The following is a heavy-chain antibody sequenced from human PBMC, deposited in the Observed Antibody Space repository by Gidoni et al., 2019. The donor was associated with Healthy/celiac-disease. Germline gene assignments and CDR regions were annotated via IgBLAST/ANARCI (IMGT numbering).Heavy chain of an antibody. CDR3: ASDAGIAALSGAFDI. D-gene: IGHD6-13*01. Sequence: EVHLVETGGGLIQPGRSLRPSFSHSGFTASSNYMSWGRQAPGKGLEWVSVIYSGDSTYYADSVKGRFTVSRDNSKNTLYLQMNSLRAEDTAVYYCASDAGIAALSGAFDIWGQGTMVTVSS. V-gene: IGHV3-53*02. J-gene: IGHJ3*02. CDR2: IYSGDST. CDR1: GFTASSNY.